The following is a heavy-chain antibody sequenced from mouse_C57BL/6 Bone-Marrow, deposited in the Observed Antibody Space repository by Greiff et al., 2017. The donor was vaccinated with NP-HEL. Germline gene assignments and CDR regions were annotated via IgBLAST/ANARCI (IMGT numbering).Heavy chain of an antibody. Sequence: VKLQESGAELARPGASVKLSCKASGYTFTSYGMSWVKQRPGQGLEWIGEIYPRSGNTYYNEKFKGKATLTADKSSSTAYMELRSLTSEDSAVYFCARGHYYDCGAWFAYWGQGTLVTVSA. CDR1: GYTFTSYG. CDR2: IYPRSGNT. V-gene: IGHV1-81*01. J-gene: IGHJ3*01. D-gene: IGHD2-4*01. CDR3: ARGHYYDCGAWFAY.